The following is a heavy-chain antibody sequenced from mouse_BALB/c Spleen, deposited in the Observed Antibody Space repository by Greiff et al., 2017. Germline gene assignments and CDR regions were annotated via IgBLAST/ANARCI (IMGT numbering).Heavy chain of an antibody. D-gene: IGHD1-1*01. J-gene: IGHJ2*01. CDR1: GFTFSSYT. Sequence: EVKLVESGGGLVKPGGSLKLSCAASGFTFSSYTMSWVRQTPEKRLEWVATISSGGGNTYYPDSVKGRFTISRDNAKNNLYLQMSSLRSEDTALYYCARSGTVLDYWGQGTTLTVSS. CDR3: ARSGTVLDY. V-gene: IGHV5-9*03. CDR2: ISSGGGNT.